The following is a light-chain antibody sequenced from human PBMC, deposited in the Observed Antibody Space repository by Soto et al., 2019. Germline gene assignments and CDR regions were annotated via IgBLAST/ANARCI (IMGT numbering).Light chain of an antibody. CDR1: QSVSTN. CDR2: GVS. J-gene: IGKJ4*01. CDR3: QQYNDWPLT. V-gene: IGKV3-15*01. Sequence: EIVMTQSPVTLSVSPGEGATLSCRASQSVSTNLAWYQQKPGQSPRLLIYGVSTRANGVPARFSGSGSGSEFILTNSSLQSEDFGVYHCQQYNDWPLTFGGGTKVEIK.